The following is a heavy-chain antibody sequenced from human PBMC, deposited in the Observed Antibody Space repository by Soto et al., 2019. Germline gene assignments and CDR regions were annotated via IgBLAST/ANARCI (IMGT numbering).Heavy chain of an antibody. V-gene: IGHV4-61*01. J-gene: IGHJ4*02. CDR1: GGSVSSGSYY. CDR3: ARDKGGDCSGGSCYSEGFDY. D-gene: IGHD2-15*01. CDR2: IYYSGST. Sequence: QVQLQESGPGLVKPSETLSLTCTVSGGSVSSGSYYWSWIRQPPGKGLEWIGYIYYSGSTNYNPSLQSRVTISVDTSKNPFSLKLSSVTAADTAVYYCARDKGGDCSGGSCYSEGFDYWGQGTLVTVSS.